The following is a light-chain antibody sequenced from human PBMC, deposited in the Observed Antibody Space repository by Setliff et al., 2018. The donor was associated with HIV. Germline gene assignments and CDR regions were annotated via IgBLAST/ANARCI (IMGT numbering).Light chain of an antibody. CDR3: QSYDTRPNGWV. V-gene: IGLV1-40*01. CDR2: GNY. CDR1: RTNIGAGYD. Sequence: SVLTQPPSVSGAPGQRVIISCTGSRTNIGAGYDVHWFQQLPGTAPRLLVFGNYNRPSGVPDRFSGSKSGTSGSLVITGLQAEDEADYYCQSYDTRPNGWVFGGGTKVTVL. J-gene: IGLJ3*02.